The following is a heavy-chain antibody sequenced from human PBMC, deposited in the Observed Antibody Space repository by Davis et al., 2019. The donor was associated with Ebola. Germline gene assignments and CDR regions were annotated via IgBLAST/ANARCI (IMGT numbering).Heavy chain of an antibody. V-gene: IGHV3-15*01. CDR2: IKSKTDGGTT. CDR1: SFSFSNAW. CDR3: TTTSSRAYDFWSGYSIAPFDY. J-gene: IGHJ4*02. D-gene: IGHD3-3*01. Sequence: GGSLRLSCAASSFSFSNAWMSWVRQAPGKGLEWVGRIKSKTDGGTTDYAAPVKGRFTISRDDSKNTLYLQMNSLKTEDTAVYYCTTTSSRAYDFWSGYSIAPFDYWGQGTLVTGTS.